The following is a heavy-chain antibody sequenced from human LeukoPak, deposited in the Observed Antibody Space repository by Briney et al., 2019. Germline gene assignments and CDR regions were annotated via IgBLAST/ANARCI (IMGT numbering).Heavy chain of an antibody. V-gene: IGHV1-46*01. CDR1: GYTFTSYY. CDR3: ARATWYGGNPSGAFDI. J-gene: IGHJ3*02. Sequence: ASVKVSCKASGYTFTSYYMHWVRQAPGQGLEWMGIINPSGGSTSYTQKFQDRVTITRDTSTSTVYMELNSLRSEDTAVYYCARATWYGGNPSGAFDIWGQGTMVTVSS. D-gene: IGHD4/OR15-4a*01. CDR2: INPSGGST.